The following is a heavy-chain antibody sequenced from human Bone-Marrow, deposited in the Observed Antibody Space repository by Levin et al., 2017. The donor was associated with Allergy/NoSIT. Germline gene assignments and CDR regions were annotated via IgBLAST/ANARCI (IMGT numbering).Heavy chain of an antibody. V-gene: IGHV1-69*04. CDR2: IIPILGIA. CDR1: GGTFSSYA. J-gene: IGHJ6*03. D-gene: IGHD2-8*01. CDR3: ARDRTTTYRDTNGGPAYYYYYMDV. Sequence: SVKVSCKASGGTFSSYAISWVRQAPGQGLEWMGRIIPILGIANYAQKFQGRVTITADKSTSTAYMELSSLRSEDTAVYYCARDRTTTYRDTNGGPAYYYYYMDVWGKGTTVTVSS.